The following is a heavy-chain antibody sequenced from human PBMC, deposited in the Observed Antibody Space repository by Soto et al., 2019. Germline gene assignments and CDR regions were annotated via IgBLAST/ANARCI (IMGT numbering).Heavy chain of an antibody. CDR2: ISNNGGSGGST. J-gene: IGHJ4*02. CDR3: AKAYDFWSGYCDY. Sequence: GGSLRLSCAASGFTFSNSAMNWVRQAPGKGLEWVSLISNNGGSGGSTYYADSVKGRFTISRDNSKNTLYLQMNSLRAEDTAVYYCAKAYDFWSGYCDYWGQGTLVTVSS. D-gene: IGHD3-3*01. V-gene: IGHV3-23*01. CDR1: GFTFSNSA.